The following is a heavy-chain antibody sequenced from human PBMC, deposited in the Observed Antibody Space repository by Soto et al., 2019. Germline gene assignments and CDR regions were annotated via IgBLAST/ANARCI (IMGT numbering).Heavy chain of an antibody. J-gene: IGHJ4*02. Sequence: GSLRLSCAASGFTVSSNYMSWVRQAPGKGLEWVSVIYSGGSTYYADSVKGRFTISRHNSKNTLYLQMNSLRAEDTAVYYCARLNYGAYDDSYWFDYWGQGTLVTVSS. V-gene: IGHV3-53*04. CDR3: ARLNYGAYDDSYWFDY. CDR2: IYSGGST. D-gene: IGHD4-17*01. CDR1: GFTVSSNY.